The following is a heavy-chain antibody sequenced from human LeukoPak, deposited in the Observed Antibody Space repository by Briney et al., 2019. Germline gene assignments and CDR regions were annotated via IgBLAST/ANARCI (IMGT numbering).Heavy chain of an antibody. CDR1: GFTFSSYG. J-gene: IGHJ4*02. D-gene: IGHD3-16*01. CDR3: AKTWYYRSPFDY. CDR2: IWYDGSNK. Sequence: GGSLRLSCAASGFTFSSYGMHWVRQAPGKGLEWVAVIWYDGSNKYYADSVKGRFTISRDNSKNTLYLQMNSLRAEDTAVYYCAKTWYYRSPFDYWGQGTLVTVSS. V-gene: IGHV3-33*06.